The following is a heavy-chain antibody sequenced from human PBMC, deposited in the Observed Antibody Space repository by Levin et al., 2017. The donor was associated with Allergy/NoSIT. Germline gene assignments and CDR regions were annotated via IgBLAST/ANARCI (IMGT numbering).Heavy chain of an antibody. D-gene: IGHD3-10*01. CDR1: GFTFNDYG. CDR2: INWNGGST. CDR3: ARGYGSGTYLAY. Sequence: GGSLRLSCAASGFTFNDYGMSWVRQAPGKGLEWVSGINWNGGSTEYADSVKGRFTISRDNAKKSLFLQMNSLRAQDTALYYCARGYGSGTYLAYWGQGTLVTVSS. J-gene: IGHJ4*02. V-gene: IGHV3-20*04.